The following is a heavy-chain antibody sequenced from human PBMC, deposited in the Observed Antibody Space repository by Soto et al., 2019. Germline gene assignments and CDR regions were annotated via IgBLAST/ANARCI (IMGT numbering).Heavy chain of an antibody. D-gene: IGHD6-19*01. V-gene: IGHV3-23*01. J-gene: IGHJ5*02. Sequence: EVQLLESGGGLVQPGGSLRLSCAASGFTFSSYAMSWVRQAPGKGLEWVSAISGSGGSTYYADSEKGRFTISRDNSKDTQYLQMNSLRAEDTAVYYCAKDNEWLVPNWFDPWGQGTLVTVSS. CDR1: GFTFSSYA. CDR3: AKDNEWLVPNWFDP. CDR2: ISGSGGST.